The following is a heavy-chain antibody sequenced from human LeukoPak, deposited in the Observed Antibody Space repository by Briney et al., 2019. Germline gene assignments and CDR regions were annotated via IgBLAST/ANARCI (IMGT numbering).Heavy chain of an antibody. D-gene: IGHD3-10*01. V-gene: IGHV3-30*01. CDR2: ISYDGSNK. J-gene: IGHJ4*02. Sequence: GRSLRLSCAASGFTFSSYAMHWVRQAPGKGLEWVAVISYDGSNKYYADSVKGRFTISRENSKNTLDLQMNSLRAEDTAVYYCARDAFPSGSYHDSWGQGTQVTVSS. CDR1: GFTFSSYA. CDR3: ARDAFPSGSYHDS.